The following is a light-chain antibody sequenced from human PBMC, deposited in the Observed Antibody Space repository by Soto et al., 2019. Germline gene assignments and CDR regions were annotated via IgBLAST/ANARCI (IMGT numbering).Light chain of an antibody. Sequence: QPALAQPASVSGSPGQSITISCTGTSSDVGAYNFVSWYQQHPGKAPKFIIYEVSNRPSGVSNRFSGSESGNTASLSISGPQAEDEADYYCTSYTTSSTFVFGTGTKVTVL. CDR2: EVS. V-gene: IGLV2-14*01. J-gene: IGLJ1*01. CDR1: SSDVGAYNF. CDR3: TSYTTSSTFV.